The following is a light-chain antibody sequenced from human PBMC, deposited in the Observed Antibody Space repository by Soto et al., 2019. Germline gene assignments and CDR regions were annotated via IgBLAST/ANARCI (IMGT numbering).Light chain of an antibody. Sequence: DIPMTQSPSTLSASVGDRVTITCRASQSIGTWLAWYQQRPGKAPKLLIYKASNLESGVPSRFTGSESGTEFTLTISSLQPDDFATYYCQQCDSYPYTFGQGAKVEIK. V-gene: IGKV1-5*03. CDR3: QQCDSYPYT. CDR1: QSIGTW. J-gene: IGKJ2*01. CDR2: KAS.